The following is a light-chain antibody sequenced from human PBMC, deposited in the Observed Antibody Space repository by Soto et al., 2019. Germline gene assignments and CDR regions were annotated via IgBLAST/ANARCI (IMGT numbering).Light chain of an antibody. CDR1: KSVSNSY. J-gene: IGKJ1*01. Sequence: ELVLTQSPGTLSLSPGESATLSCRPSKSVSNSYLDWYQQNPGQAPRLLIYGASSRATRMPDRFSGSGSGTDFTLTISRLEPEDFAEYYCHQYGRTFGQGTKVEIK. V-gene: IGKV3-20*01. CDR2: GAS. CDR3: HQYGRT.